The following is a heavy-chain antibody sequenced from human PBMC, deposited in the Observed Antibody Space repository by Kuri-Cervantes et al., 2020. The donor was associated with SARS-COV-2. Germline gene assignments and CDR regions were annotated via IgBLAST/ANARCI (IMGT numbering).Heavy chain of an antibody. D-gene: IGHD3-10*01. CDR2: IYHSGST. V-gene: IGHV4-34*01. Sequence: GSLRLSCAVYGGSFSGYYWSWIRQPPGKGLEWIGSIYHSGSTYYNPSLKSRVTISVDTSKNQFSLKLSSVTAADTAVYYCARGRGDYYYYYGMGVWGQGTTVTVSS. CDR3: ARGRGDYYYYYGMGV. J-gene: IGHJ6*02. CDR1: GGSFSGYY.